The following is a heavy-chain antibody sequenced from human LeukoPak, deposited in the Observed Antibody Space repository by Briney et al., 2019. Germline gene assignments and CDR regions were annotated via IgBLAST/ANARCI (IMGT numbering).Heavy chain of an antibody. CDR3: ARDGYSSSWFRGHYGMDV. CDR1: GFTFSSYS. CDR2: ISSSSSTI. V-gene: IGHV3-48*04. Sequence: GGSLRLSCAASGFTFSSYSMNWVRQAPGKGLEWVSYISSSSSTIYYADSVKGRFTISRDNAKNSLYLQLNSLRAEDTAVYYCARDGYSSSWFRGHYGMDVWGQGTTVTVSS. D-gene: IGHD6-13*01. J-gene: IGHJ6*02.